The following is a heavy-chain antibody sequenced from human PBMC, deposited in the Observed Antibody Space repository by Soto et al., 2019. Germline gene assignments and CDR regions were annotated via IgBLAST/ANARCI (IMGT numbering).Heavy chain of an antibody. Sequence: SETLSLTCTVSGDSVSSASFYWIWIRQAPGKGLEWIGFIYFSGSTNYNPSLKSRVTMSLDTSKNQFSLKLRSVTPADTAVYFRARVNSGRNWFDPWGQGTLVTVSS. J-gene: IGHJ5*02. CDR3: ARVNSGRNWFDP. CDR2: IYFSGST. D-gene: IGHD6-19*01. CDR1: GDSVSSASFY. V-gene: IGHV4-61*01.